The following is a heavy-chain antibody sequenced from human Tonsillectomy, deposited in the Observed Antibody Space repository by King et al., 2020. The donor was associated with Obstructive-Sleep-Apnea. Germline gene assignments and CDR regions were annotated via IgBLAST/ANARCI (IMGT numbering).Heavy chain of an antibody. V-gene: IGHV3-15*01. CDR3: TTDLGQQLVKYIYYYFDVDV. CDR2: IKSKTDGGTT. CDR1: GFTFSKAW. D-gene: IGHD6-13*01. Sequence: VQLVESGGGVVKPGGSLRLSCAASGFTFSKAWMSCVRQAPGKGLEWVGHIKSKTDGGTTDYAAPVKGRFTISRDDSKNPLYLQMNSLRTEDTAVYYCTTDLGQQLVKYIYYYFDVDVWGQGTTVTVSS. J-gene: IGHJ6*02.